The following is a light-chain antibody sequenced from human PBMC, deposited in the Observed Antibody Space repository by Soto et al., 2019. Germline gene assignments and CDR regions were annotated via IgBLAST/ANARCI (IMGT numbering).Light chain of an antibody. CDR2: GAS. V-gene: IGKV3-20*01. Sequence: EILITQSPATLSVSPGERATLSCRASQSVSSNLAWYQQKPGQAPRLLIYGASSRATGIPDRFSGSGSGTDFTLTISRLEPEDFAVYYCQQYGSSPWTFGQGTKVDI. CDR1: QSVSSN. CDR3: QQYGSSPWT. J-gene: IGKJ1*01.